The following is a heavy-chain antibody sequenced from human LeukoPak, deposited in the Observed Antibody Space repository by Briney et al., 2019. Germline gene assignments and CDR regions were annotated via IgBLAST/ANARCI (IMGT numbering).Heavy chain of an antibody. CDR1: GFTFGSYG. Sequence: PGGSLRLSCAASGFTFGSYGMHWVRRAPGKGLEWVAFISYDGNTKYYSGSAKGRFTISRDNSKNTLYLQMNSLRPEDTAVYYCANGDPGPADHPMNDYYYSLDVWGQGTTVIVSS. CDR2: ISYDGNTK. D-gene: IGHD2-2*01. CDR3: ANGDPGPADHPMNDYYYSLDV. J-gene: IGHJ6*02. V-gene: IGHV3-30*18.